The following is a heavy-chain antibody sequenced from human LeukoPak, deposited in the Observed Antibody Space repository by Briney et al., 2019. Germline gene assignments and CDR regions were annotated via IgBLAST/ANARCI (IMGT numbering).Heavy chain of an antibody. D-gene: IGHD2-2*03. V-gene: IGHV4-34*01. Sequence: PSETLSLTCAVYGGSFSGYYWSWIRQPPGKGLEWIGYIYHSGSTYYNPSLKSRVTISVDRSKNQFSLKLSSVTAADTAVYYCARDGFGYCSSTSCYVTFDIWGQGTMVTVSS. CDR3: ARDGFGYCSSTSCYVTFDI. J-gene: IGHJ3*02. CDR2: IYHSGST. CDR1: GGSFSGYY.